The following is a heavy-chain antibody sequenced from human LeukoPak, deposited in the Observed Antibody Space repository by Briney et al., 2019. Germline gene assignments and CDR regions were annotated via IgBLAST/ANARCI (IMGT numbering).Heavy chain of an antibody. Sequence: PGGSLRLSCVASGFRFSNYGMNWVRQAPGKGLEWVSYISSSGTTISYAQSVKGRFTISRHNAKNSLYLQMDSLRAEDTAVYYCASETKRGYSYGSPTDAFDIWGQGTMVTVSS. CDR2: ISSSGTTI. CDR3: ASETKRGYSYGSPTDAFDI. CDR1: GFRFSNYG. D-gene: IGHD5-18*01. J-gene: IGHJ3*02. V-gene: IGHV3-48*04.